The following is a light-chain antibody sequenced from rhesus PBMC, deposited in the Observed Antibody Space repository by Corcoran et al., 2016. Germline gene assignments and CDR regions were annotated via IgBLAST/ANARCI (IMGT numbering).Light chain of an antibody. CDR2: YTT. CDR1: QSVGNT. CDR3: QKYSDWPRS. Sequence: ETVMMQSPATLSLSPGERATLSCRASQSVGNTLAWYQPNPGQAPRLLIYYTTSRATGIPERFIGSGSGTEFTLTISRLYPEDVGVYYCQKYSDWPRSFSRGTKVEIK. V-gene: IGKV3-35*02. J-gene: IGKJ2*01.